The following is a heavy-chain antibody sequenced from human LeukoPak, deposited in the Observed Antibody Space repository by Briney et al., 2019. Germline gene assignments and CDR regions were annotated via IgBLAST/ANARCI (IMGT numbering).Heavy chain of an antibody. D-gene: IGHD6-6*01. CDR1: GFTFSDYY. CDR3: AXDXGPXSSSPNSGAFDI. Sequence: GGSLRXSCAASGFTFSDYYMTWIRQAPGKGLEWVSYITSSATTYYADSVKGRFTISRDNAKTSLYLQMNSLRAEDTAVYYCAXDXGPXSSSPNSGAFDIWGQGTLVTVSS. V-gene: IGHV3-11*04. CDR2: ITSSATT. J-gene: IGHJ4*02.